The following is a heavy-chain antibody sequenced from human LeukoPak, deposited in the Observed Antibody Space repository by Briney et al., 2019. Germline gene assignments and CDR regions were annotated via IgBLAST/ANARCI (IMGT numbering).Heavy chain of an antibody. Sequence: PGGSLRLSCAASGFTFSSNAMSWVRQAPGKGVEWVSAISGSGGSTYYADSVKGRFTISRDNSKNTLYLQMNSLRAEDTAVYYCAKGVRVCSSTSCLPLKYYYYGMDVWGQGTTVTVSS. CDR3: AKGVRVCSSTSCLPLKYYYYGMDV. V-gene: IGHV3-23*01. J-gene: IGHJ6*02. CDR1: GFTFSSNA. D-gene: IGHD2-2*01. CDR2: ISGSGGST.